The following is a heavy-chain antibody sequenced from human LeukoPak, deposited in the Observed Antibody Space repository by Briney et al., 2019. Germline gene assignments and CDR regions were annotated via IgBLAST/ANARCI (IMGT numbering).Heavy chain of an antibody. Sequence: GASVKVSCKASGGTFSSYAISWVRQAPGQGLEWMGGIIPIFGTANYAQKFQGRVTITTDESTSTAYMELSSLRSEDTAVYYCARHHCSSTSCPIYFDYWGQGTLVTVSS. D-gene: IGHD2-2*01. CDR1: GGTFSSYA. J-gene: IGHJ4*02. CDR2: IIPIFGTA. V-gene: IGHV1-69*05. CDR3: ARHHCSSTSCPIYFDY.